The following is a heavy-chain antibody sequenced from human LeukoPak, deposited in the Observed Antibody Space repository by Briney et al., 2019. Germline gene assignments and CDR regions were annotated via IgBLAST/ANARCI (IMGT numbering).Heavy chain of an antibody. V-gene: IGHV1-2*02. CDR2: INPNSGGT. J-gene: IGHJ5*02. Sequence: ASVKVSCKASGYTFTGYYMHWVRQAPGQGLEWMGWINPNSGGTNYAQKFQGRVTMTRGTSISTAYMELSRLRSDDTAVYYCAREPPHFDIDYYDSSGPRFDPWGQGTLVTVSS. CDR3: AREPPHFDIDYYDSSGPRFDP. D-gene: IGHD3-22*01. CDR1: GYTFTGYY.